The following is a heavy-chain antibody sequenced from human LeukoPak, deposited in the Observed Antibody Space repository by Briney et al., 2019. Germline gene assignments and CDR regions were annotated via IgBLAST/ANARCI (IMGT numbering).Heavy chain of an antibody. J-gene: IGHJ6*03. D-gene: IGHD7-27*01. Sequence: SETLSLTCTVSGGSISSYYWSWIRQPPGKGLEWIGYIYYSGSTNYNPSLKSRVTISVDTSKNQFSLKLSSVTAADTAVYYCAGTLGYYYYYMDVWGKGTTVTISS. CDR1: GGSISSYY. CDR3: AGTLGYYYYYMDV. CDR2: IYYSGST. V-gene: IGHV4-59*01.